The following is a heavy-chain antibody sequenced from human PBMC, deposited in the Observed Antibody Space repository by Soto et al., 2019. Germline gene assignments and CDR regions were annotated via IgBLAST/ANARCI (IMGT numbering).Heavy chain of an antibody. CDR3: AKGTNKGIVLVPAASGPFDY. CDR1: GFTFSSYW. J-gene: IGHJ4*02. D-gene: IGHD2-2*01. V-gene: IGHV3-7*03. Sequence: HPGGSLRLSCAASGFTFSSYWMSWVRQAPGKGLEWVANIKQDGSEKYYVVSVKCRFTISRDNAKNSLYLQMNSLRAEDTAVYYCAKGTNKGIVLVPAASGPFDYWGQGTLVTVSS. CDR2: IKQDGSEK.